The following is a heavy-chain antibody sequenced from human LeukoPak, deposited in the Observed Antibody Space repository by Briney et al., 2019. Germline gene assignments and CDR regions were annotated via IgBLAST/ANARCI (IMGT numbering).Heavy chain of an antibody. CDR3: AGVATIPY. CDR2: IYYSGST. CDR1: GGSVSSGSYY. V-gene: IGHV4-61*01. J-gene: IGHJ4*02. Sequence: PSETLSLTCTVSGGSVSSGSYYWSWIRQPPGKGLEWIGYIYYSGSTNYNPSLKSRVTISVDTSKNQFSLKLSSVTAADTAVYYCAGVATIPYWGQGTLVAVSS. D-gene: IGHD5-12*01.